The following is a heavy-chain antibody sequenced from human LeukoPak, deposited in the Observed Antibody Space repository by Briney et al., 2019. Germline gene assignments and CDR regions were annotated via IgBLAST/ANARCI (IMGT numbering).Heavy chain of an antibody. D-gene: IGHD1-26*01. CDR2: IYYGGST. CDR1: GDSINSNY. J-gene: IGHJ4*03. Sequence: SETLSLTCSASGDSINSNYWSWMRQPPGKGLEWIGYIYYGGSTNYNPSLKSRVTISVDLSKNQFSLKLTSATAADTAVYYCARWYSHGRYFDYWGQGALVTVSS. CDR3: ARWYSHGRYFDY. V-gene: IGHV4-59*01.